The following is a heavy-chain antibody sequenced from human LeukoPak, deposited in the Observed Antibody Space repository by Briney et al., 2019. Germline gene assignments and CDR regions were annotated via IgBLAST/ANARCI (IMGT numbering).Heavy chain of an antibody. V-gene: IGHV4-34*01. CDR2: INHSGST. CDR1: GGSFSGYY. Sequence: SETLSLTCAVYGGSFSGYYWSWIRQPPGKGLEWIGEINHSGSTNYNPSLKSRVTISVDTSKNQFSLKLSSVTAADTAVYYCARQNYYDSSVRFDPWGQGTLVTVSS. D-gene: IGHD3-22*01. CDR3: ARQNYYDSSVRFDP. J-gene: IGHJ5*02.